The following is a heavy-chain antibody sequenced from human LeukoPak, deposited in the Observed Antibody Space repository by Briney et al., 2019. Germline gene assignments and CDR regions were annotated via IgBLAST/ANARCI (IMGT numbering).Heavy chain of an antibody. CDR2: IKQDGSET. D-gene: IGHD6-13*01. V-gene: IGHV3-7*03. CDR3: ARGVTSAWYLRYYFEY. CDR1: GFIVGSYW. J-gene: IGHJ4*02. Sequence: GGSLRLSCAASGFIVGSYWMSWVSQVRGKGLEWVANIKQDGSETYYVDSVEGRFTISRDNAKNSLFLQMNSLRADDTALYYCARGVTSAWYLRYYFEYWGQGFLVTVSS.